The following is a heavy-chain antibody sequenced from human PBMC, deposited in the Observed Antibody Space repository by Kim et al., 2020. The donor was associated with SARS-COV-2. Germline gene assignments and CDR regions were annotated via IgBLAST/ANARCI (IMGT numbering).Heavy chain of an antibody. Sequence: RFTISRDNAKNTLYLQMNSLRAEDTAAYYCAREQAVTAIIPFYYYYGMDVWGQGTTVTVSS. CDR3: AREQAVTAIIPFYYYYGMDV. J-gene: IGHJ6*02. D-gene: IGHD2-21*02. V-gene: IGHV3-74*01.